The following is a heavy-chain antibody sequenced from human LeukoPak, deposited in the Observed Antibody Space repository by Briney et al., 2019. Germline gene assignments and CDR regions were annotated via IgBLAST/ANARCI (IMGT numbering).Heavy chain of an antibody. CDR3: ARGVDSAKIGY. CDR2: IHPHGST. J-gene: IGHJ4*02. D-gene: IGHD3-3*01. CDR1: GMSLNGYY. V-gene: IGHV4-34*01. Sequence: PSETLSLTCAVYGMSLNGYYWSWIRQSPRRGLEWIGEIHPHGSTAYNPSLNGRVAMSVDTSSNQFSLNLTSATAADTAVYYCARGVDSAKIGYWGQGTLVTVSS.